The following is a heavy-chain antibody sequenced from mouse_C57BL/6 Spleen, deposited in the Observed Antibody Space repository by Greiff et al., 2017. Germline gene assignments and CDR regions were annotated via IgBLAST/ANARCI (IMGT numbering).Heavy chain of an antibody. CDR3: ARDQTTAEDWFAY. CDR2: INYDGSST. Sequence: EVMLVESEGGLVQPGSSMKLSCTASGFTFSDYYMAWVRQVPEKGLEWVANINYDGSSTYYLDSLKSRFIISRDNAKNILYLQMSSLKSEDTATYYCARDQTTAEDWFAYWGQGTLVTGSA. CDR1: GFTFSDYY. J-gene: IGHJ3*01. D-gene: IGHD1-2*01. V-gene: IGHV5-16*01.